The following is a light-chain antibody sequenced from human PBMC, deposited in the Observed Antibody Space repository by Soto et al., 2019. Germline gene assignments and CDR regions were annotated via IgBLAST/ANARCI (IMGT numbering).Light chain of an antibody. CDR1: QSVGNN. CDR2: GAY. V-gene: IGKV3-15*01. Sequence: ESVLTQCPATLSVCPGERTTLSSRSSQSVGNNLAWYQQKPGQAPRLLLYGAYTRATGVPARFSGRGSATEFTPTISSLQSEDFAVYYCQQYTNWPPNTFGQGTRLEIK. CDR3: QQYTNWPPNT. J-gene: IGKJ5*01.